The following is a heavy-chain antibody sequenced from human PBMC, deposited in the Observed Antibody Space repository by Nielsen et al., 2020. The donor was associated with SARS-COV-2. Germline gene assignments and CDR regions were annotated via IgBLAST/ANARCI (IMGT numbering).Heavy chain of an antibody. D-gene: IGHD3-16*02. V-gene: IGHV1-2*06. CDR1: GYTFTGYY. CDR3: AIYYDYVWGSYRYVDYGMDV. Sequence: ASVKVSCKASGYTFTGYYMHWVRQAPGQGLEWMGRINPNSGGTNYAQKLQGRVTMTTDTSTSTAYMELRSLRSDDTAVYYCAIYYDYVWGSYRYVDYGMDVWGQGTTVTVSS. J-gene: IGHJ6*02. CDR2: INPNSGGT.